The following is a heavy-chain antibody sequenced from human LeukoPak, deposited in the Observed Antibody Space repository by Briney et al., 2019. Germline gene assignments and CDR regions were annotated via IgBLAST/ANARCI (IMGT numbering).Heavy chain of an antibody. CDR2: ISGSGGST. CDR1: GFTFSSYA. J-gene: IGHJ4*02. V-gene: IGHV3-23*01. CDR3: AKDNRYYYDSSGYLDY. D-gene: IGHD3-22*01. Sequence: PGGSLRLSCAASGFTFSSYAMSWVRQAPGKGLEWVSFISGSGGSTYYADSVKGRFTISRDNSKNTLYLQMNSLRAEDTAVYYCAKDNRYYYDSSGYLDYWGQGTLVTVSS.